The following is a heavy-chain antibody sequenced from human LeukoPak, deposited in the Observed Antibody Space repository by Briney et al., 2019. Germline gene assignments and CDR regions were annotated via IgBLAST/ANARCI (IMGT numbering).Heavy chain of an antibody. D-gene: IGHD1-26*01. V-gene: IGHV5-51*01. J-gene: IGHJ3*02. Sequence: GESLKISCTASGYSFTNYWIGWVRQMPGKGLEWMGIIYPGDSDTRYSPSFQGQVTISADKSISTAYLQWSSLTASDTAMYYCARPAYSGRSDGFDIWGQGTMVTVSS. CDR1: GYSFTNYW. CDR3: ARPAYSGRSDGFDI. CDR2: IYPGDSDT.